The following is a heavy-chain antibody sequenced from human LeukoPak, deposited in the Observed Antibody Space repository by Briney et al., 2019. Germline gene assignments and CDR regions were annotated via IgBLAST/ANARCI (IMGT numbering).Heavy chain of an antibody. CDR2: IYHTGSA. CDR1: AYSVNSGYY. CDR3: ARGLGSGTL. Sequence: KPSETLSLTRAVSAYSVNSGYYWVWIRQPPGKGLEWIGSIYHTGSAYYDPSLKSRVTISVDTSKNQFSLNLTSVTAADTAVYYCARGLGSGTLWGQGTMVTVSS. D-gene: IGHD3-10*01. V-gene: IGHV4-38-2*01. J-gene: IGHJ3*01.